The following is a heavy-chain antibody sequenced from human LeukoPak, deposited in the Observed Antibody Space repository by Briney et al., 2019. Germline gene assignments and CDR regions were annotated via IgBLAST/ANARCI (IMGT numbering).Heavy chain of an antibody. Sequence: GESLRLSCAASGFTFSSYAMHWVRQAPGKGLEWAAVISYDGSNKFYADSVKGRFTISRDNSKNTLFLQMNSLRAEDTAVYYCARDRSQRAYSYGPDGEWGQGTLVTVSS. V-gene: IGHV3-30*01. CDR1: GFTFSSYA. D-gene: IGHD5-18*01. CDR2: ISYDGSNK. CDR3: ARDRSQRAYSYGPDGE. J-gene: IGHJ4*02.